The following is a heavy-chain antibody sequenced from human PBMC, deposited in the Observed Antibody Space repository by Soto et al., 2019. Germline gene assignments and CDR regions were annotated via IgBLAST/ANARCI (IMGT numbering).Heavy chain of an antibody. D-gene: IGHD6-19*01. CDR2: IYYSGST. V-gene: IGHV4-61*01. J-gene: IGHJ4*02. CDR3: ARIIIAVAGTFDY. Sequence: PSGTLSLTCTVSGGSVSIGSYYWSWIQQPPGKGLEWIGYIYYSGSTNYNPSLKSRVTISVDTSKNQFSLKLSSVTAADTAVYYCARIIIAVAGTFDYWGQGTLVTLSS. CDR1: GGSVSIGSYY.